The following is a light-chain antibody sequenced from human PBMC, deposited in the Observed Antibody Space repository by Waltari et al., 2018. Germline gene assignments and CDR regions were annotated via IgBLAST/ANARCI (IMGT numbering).Light chain of an antibody. CDR2: EVS. V-gene: IGLV2-14*01. J-gene: IGLJ2*01. Sequence: QSALTQPASVSGSPGQSITIPCTGTSSDVGGYNYVSWYQQHPGKAPKLMLYEVSNRPSGVSNRFSGSKSGNTASLTISGLQAEDEADYYCSSYTSSSTLVVFGGGTKLTVL. CDR3: SSYTSSSTLVV. CDR1: SSDVGGYNY.